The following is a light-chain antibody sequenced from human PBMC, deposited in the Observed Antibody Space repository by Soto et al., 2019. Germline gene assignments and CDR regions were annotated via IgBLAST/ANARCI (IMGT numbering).Light chain of an antibody. J-gene: IGKJ1*01. CDR2: GAS. V-gene: IGKV3-15*01. Sequence: EIVMTQSPATLSVSPGDGATLSCRASQSVSSNLAWYQQKPGQAPRLLIYGASTRPTGIPARFSGSGSGTEFTLTISSLQSEDFVVYYCQQYNDWASTWTFGQGTKVEIK. CDR3: QQYNDWASTWT. CDR1: QSVSSN.